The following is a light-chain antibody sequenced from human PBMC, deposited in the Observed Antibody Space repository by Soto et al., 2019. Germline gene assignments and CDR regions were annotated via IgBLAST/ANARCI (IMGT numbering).Light chain of an antibody. Sequence: QSVLTQPPSVSGAPGQRVTISCTGSSSNIGAGYDVHGYQQLPGTAPKLLIYGNINRPSGVPDRFSGSKSGTSASLAITGLQAEAEADYYCQSYDRSLGGWVFGTGTKLTVL. CDR2: GNI. CDR3: QSYDRSLGGWV. J-gene: IGLJ1*01. CDR1: SSNIGAGYD. V-gene: IGLV1-40*01.